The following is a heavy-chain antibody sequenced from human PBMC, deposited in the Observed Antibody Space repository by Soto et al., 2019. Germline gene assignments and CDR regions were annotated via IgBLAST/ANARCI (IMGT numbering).Heavy chain of an antibody. CDR3: ARRGYGLYFDY. CDR2: ISGNGDST. CDR1: GFTFSSYA. Sequence: EVQLVESGGGLVQPGGSLRLSCAASGFTFSSYAIHWVRQAPGKGLEYVSVISGNGDSTYYANSVKGRFTISRDNSKNTLYLQMGSLRAEDMAVYYCARRGYGLYFDYWGQGTLVTVSS. D-gene: IGHD3-10*01. V-gene: IGHV3-64*01. J-gene: IGHJ4*02.